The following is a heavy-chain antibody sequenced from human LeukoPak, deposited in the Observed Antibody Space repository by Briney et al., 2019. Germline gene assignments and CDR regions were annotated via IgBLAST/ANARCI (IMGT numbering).Heavy chain of an antibody. D-gene: IGHD6-19*01. Sequence: SQTLSLTCAISGDSVSRDSIACNWIRQSPSRGLEWLGRTYYKSAWYNDYAVSVKGRIIMNPDTSKNQFSLQLNSVTPEDTAVYYCARGTGWPQFDYWGQGTLVTVSS. CDR1: GDSVSRDSIA. V-gene: IGHV6-1*01. J-gene: IGHJ4*02. CDR2: TYYKSAWYN. CDR3: ARGTGWPQFDY.